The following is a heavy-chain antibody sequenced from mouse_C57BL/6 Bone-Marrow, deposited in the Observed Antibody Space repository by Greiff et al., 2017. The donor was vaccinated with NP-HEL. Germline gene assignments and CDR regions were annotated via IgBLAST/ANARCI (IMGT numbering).Heavy chain of an antibody. V-gene: IGHV1-81*01. J-gene: IGHJ3*01. CDR2: IYPRSGNT. D-gene: IGHD2-2*01. CDR1: GYTFTSYG. Sequence: VQLQQSGAELARPGASVKLSCKASGYTFTSYGISWVKQRTGQGLEWIGEIYPRSGNTYYNEKFKGKATLTADKSSSTAYMELRSLTSEDSAVYFCARGTRVTTWFAYWGQGTLVTVSA. CDR3: ARGTRVTTWFAY.